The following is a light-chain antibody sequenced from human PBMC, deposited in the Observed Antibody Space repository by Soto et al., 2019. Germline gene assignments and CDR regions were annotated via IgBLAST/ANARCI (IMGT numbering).Light chain of an antibody. Sequence: EIVMTQSPATLSVSPGERATLSCRASQSISNNLAWYQQKPGQAPRLLIYGASTRATGIPARFSGSGSGTEFTLTISSLESEDFATYYCQKCGIAPFSFGGGTKVELK. J-gene: IGKJ4*01. CDR1: QSISNN. V-gene: IGKV3-15*01. CDR2: GAS. CDR3: QKCGIAPFS.